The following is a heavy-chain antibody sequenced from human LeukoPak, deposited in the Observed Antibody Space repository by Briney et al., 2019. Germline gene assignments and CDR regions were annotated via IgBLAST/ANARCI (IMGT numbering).Heavy chain of an antibody. Sequence: GGSLRLSCAASGFTFSNYAMRWVRQAPGKGLEWVSGISGSGDSTYYADSVKGRFTISRDNAKNSLYLQMNSLRAEDTAVYYCARVTSVISFDYWGLGTLVTVSS. CDR3: ARVTSVISFDY. J-gene: IGHJ4*02. CDR1: GFTFSNYA. V-gene: IGHV3-23*01. D-gene: IGHD4-17*01. CDR2: ISGSGDST.